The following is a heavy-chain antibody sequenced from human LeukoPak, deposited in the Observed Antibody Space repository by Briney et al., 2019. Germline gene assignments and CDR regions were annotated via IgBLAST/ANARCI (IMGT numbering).Heavy chain of an antibody. V-gene: IGHV3-23*01. CDR1: GFTFSSYA. Sequence: GGSLRLSCAASGFTFSSYAMSWVRQAPGKGLEWVSAISGSGGSTYYADSVKGRFTISRDNSKNTLYQQMNSLRAEDTAVYYCAKLGGGPIAVAGTWFDPWGQGTLVTVSS. CDR3: AKLGGGPIAVAGTWFDP. D-gene: IGHD6-19*01. J-gene: IGHJ5*02. CDR2: ISGSGGST.